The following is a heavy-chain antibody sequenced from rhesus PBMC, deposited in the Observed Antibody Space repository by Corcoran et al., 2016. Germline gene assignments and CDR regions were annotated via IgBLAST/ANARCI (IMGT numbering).Heavy chain of an antibody. CDR2: IYGRSGRT. CDR1: GYSISSGYD. J-gene: IGHJ4*01. Sequence: QVQLQESGPGVVKPSETLSLTCAVSGYSISSGYDWRWIREPPGKGREWIGYIYGRSGRTNYIPSLKNRVTISKDTSKNQFSLNLSSVTTADTAVYYCARGRGNTVLVGDYWGQGVLVTVSS. CDR3: ARGRGNTVLVGDY. V-gene: IGHV4-76*01. D-gene: IGHD2-21*01.